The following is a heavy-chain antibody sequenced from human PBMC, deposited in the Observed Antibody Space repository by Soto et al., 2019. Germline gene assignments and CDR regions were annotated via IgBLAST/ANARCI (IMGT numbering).Heavy chain of an antibody. Sequence: GGSLRLSCAASGFTFSSYGMHWVRQAPGKGLEWVAVIWYDGSNKYYADSVKGRFTISRDNSKNTLYLQMNSLRAEDTAVYYCARDGYCSGGSCYGFSLDAFDIWGQGTMVTVSS. V-gene: IGHV3-33*01. J-gene: IGHJ3*02. CDR3: ARDGYCSGGSCYGFSLDAFDI. D-gene: IGHD2-15*01. CDR2: IWYDGSNK. CDR1: GFTFSSYG.